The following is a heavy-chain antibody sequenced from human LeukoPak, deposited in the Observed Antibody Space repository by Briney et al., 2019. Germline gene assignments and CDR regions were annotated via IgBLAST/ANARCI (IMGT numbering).Heavy chain of an antibody. Sequence: GGSLRLSCAASGFTFSIYAMTWVRQAPGKGLEWVSTLSGSGGSTYYADSVKGRFTISRDNSKNTLYLHMSSLRAEDTAVYYCAKVRGSSGYSYYFDYWGQGTLVTVSS. CDR1: GFTFSIYA. J-gene: IGHJ4*02. CDR2: LSGSGGST. CDR3: AKVRGSSGYSYYFDY. D-gene: IGHD3-22*01. V-gene: IGHV3-23*01.